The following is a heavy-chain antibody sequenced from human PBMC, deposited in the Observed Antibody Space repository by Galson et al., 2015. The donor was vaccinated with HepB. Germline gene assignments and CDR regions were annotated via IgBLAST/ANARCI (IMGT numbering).Heavy chain of an antibody. V-gene: IGHV3-33*08. Sequence: SLRLSCAASGFAFSDYAMHWVRQAPGKGLEWVAAIWHDGSNKYYADSVKGRFTISRDNSDNTLYLQMNNLRAEDTAVYYCARALQGGRTPMVWGVIFNYYGMDVWGLGTTVTVSS. CDR1: GFAFSDYA. CDR3: ARALQGGRTPMVWGVIFNYYGMDV. D-gene: IGHD3-10*01. CDR2: IWHDGSNK. J-gene: IGHJ6*02.